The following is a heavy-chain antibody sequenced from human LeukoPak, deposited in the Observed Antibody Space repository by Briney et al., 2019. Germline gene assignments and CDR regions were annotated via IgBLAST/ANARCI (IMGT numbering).Heavy chain of an antibody. CDR2: IIPIFGTT. J-gene: IGHJ4*02. V-gene: IGHV1-69*05. CDR3: ARGEVDTTMITATPLNY. CDR1: GGTFSSYA. Sequence: SMKVSCKASGGTFSSYAISWVRQAPGQGLEWMGGIIPIFGTTNYAQKFQGRVTITTDESTSTAHMELSSLRSEDTAVYYCARGEVDTTMITATPLNYWGQGTLVTVSS. D-gene: IGHD5-18*01.